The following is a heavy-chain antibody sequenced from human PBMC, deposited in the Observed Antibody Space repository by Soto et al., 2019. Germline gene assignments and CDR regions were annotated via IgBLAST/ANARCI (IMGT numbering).Heavy chain of an antibody. CDR3: ARQRTTVVTQAYFDH. D-gene: IGHD2-21*02. V-gene: IGHV4-39*01. J-gene: IGHJ4*02. CDR1: GYSISISSYY. CDR2: IYYSGRT. Sequence: SATRSLTCLFSGYSISISSYYWVWIRQPPGKGLEWIGSIYYSGRTYYNPSFKSRVTISIDTSKNQFSLKLSSVTATDTAVYYCARQRTTVVTQAYFDHWGQGALVTVSS.